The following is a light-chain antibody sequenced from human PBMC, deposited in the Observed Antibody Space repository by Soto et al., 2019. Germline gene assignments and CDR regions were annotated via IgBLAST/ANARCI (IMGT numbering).Light chain of an antibody. Sequence: QSALTQPASVSGSPGQSITISCTGTSSDVGAYNYVSWYQQHPGKAPKLMIYEVSYRPSVVSDRFSGSRSGNTASLTISGLQAEDDSDYYCSSYTSSSTWVFGGGTKLTVL. CDR1: SSDVGAYNY. J-gene: IGLJ3*02. CDR3: SSYTSSSTWV. CDR2: EVS. V-gene: IGLV2-14*01.